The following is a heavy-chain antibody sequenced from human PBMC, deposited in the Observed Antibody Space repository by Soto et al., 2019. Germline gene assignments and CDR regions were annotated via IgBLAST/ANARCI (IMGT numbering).Heavy chain of an antibody. CDR2: VYNSGST. V-gene: IGHV4-59*01. D-gene: IGHD6-13*01. CDR1: GGSISSNY. CDR3: AGYRREAVAGYTLDN. Sequence: LSLTCTVSGGSISSNYWTWIRQPPGKGLEWIGYVYNSGSTNYNPSLKSRVTISEDTSKSQFSLKVNSMTAADTAVYYCAGYRREAVAGYTLDNWGQGILVTVSS. J-gene: IGHJ4*02.